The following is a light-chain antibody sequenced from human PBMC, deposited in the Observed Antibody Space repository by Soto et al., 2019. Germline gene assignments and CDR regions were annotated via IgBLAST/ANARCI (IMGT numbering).Light chain of an antibody. CDR1: QSVSSSY. CDR2: DAS. J-gene: IGKJ2*01. CDR3: QQYGSSSYT. V-gene: IGKV3-20*01. Sequence: EIVLTQSPGTLSLSPGERATLSCRASQSVSSSYLAWYQQKPGQAPRLLIYDASSRANGIPDRFSGSGSGTDFTLTISRLEPEDFAVYYCQQYGSSSYTFGQGTKLEIK.